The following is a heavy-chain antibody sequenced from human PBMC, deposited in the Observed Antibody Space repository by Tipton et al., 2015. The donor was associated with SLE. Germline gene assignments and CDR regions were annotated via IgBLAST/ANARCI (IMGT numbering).Heavy chain of an antibody. CDR2: IWYDGSNK. V-gene: IGHV3-33*01. CDR3: ARVGVLWFRELLPGS. CDR1: GFTFSSYG. D-gene: IGHD3-10*01. Sequence: SLRLSCAASGFTFSSYGMHWVRQAPGKGLEWVAVIWYDGSNKYYADSVKGRFTISRDNSKNTLYLQMNSLRAEDTAVYYCARVGVLWFRELLPGSWGQGTLVTVSS. J-gene: IGHJ4*02.